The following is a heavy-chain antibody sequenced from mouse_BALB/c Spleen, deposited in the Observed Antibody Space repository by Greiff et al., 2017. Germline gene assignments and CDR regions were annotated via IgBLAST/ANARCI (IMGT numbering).Heavy chain of an antibody. CDR2: ISYSGST. CDR1: GYSITSDYA. CDR3: ARSYGNYVSWFAY. D-gene: IGHD2-1*01. V-gene: IGHV3-2*02. J-gene: IGHJ3*01. Sequence: EVKLPESGPGLVKPSQSLSLTCTVTGYSITSDYAWNWIRQFPGNKLEWMGYISYSGSTSYNPSLKSRISITRDTSKNQFFLQLNSVTTEDTATYYCARSYGNYVSWFAYWGQGTLVTVSA.